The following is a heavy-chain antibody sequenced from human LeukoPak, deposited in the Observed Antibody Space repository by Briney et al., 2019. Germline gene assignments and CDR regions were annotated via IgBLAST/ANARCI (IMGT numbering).Heavy chain of an antibody. Sequence: ASVQVSCKASGYTFTSYAMHWVRQAPGQRLEWMGWINAGNGNTKYSQKFQGRVTITRDTSASTAYMELSSLRSEDTAVYYCARGYYDILTGYSTVGPDYWGQGTLVTVSS. CDR1: GYTFTSYA. CDR3: ARGYYDILTGYSTVGPDY. CDR2: INAGNGNT. D-gene: IGHD3-9*01. J-gene: IGHJ4*02. V-gene: IGHV1-3*01.